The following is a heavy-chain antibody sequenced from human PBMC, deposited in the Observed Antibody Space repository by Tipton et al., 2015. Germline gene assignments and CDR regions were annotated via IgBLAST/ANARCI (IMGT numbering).Heavy chain of an antibody. V-gene: IGHV1-69*06. CDR2: IIHMFGRA. J-gene: IGHJ4*02. CDR3: ARQSTKSHFDY. Sequence: QVQLVQSGPEVKKPGSSVKVSCKASGGTLSRYVISWVRQAPGQGLEWLGEIIHMFGRANYAQKFQGRVTITADKSTSTAYMELRSLRSEDTAMYYCARQSTKSHFDYWGQGTLVTVSS. D-gene: IGHD2-8*01. CDR1: GGTLSRYV.